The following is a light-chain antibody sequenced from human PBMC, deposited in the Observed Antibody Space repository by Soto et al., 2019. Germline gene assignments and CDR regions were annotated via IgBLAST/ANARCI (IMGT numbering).Light chain of an antibody. CDR1: QSVSSSY. CDR3: QQYSSLWT. CDR2: GAS. Sequence: EIVLTQSPDTLSLSPGERATLSCRASQSVSSSYLAWYQQKPGQAPRLLIYGASTRATGIPARFSGSGSGTEFTLIISSLQSEDSAVYYCQQYSSLWTFGQGTKVDIK. J-gene: IGKJ1*01. V-gene: IGKV3-20*01.